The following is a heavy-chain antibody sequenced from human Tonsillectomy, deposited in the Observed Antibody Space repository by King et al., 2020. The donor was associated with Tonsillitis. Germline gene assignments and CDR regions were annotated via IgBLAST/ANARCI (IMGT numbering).Heavy chain of an antibody. CDR3: ARDRADYYYGMDV. CDR2: MNPSGST. CDR1: GYTFSSYD. J-gene: IGHJ6*02. V-gene: IGHV1-8*01. D-gene: IGHD1-14*01. Sequence: VQLVESGAEVKKPGASVKVSCKASGYTFSSYDINWVRQAPGQGLEWMGWMNPSGSTGYAQKFQGRVTMTRNTSISTAYMELSSLRSEDTAVYYCARDRADYYYGMDVWGQGTTVTVSS.